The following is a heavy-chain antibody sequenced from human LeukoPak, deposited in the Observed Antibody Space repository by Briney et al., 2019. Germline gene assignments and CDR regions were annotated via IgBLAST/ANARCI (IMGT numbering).Heavy chain of an antibody. CDR3: ARDIDGGYFDY. Sequence: SETLSLTCTVSGGSISSYYWSWIRQPPGKGREWVGYMDYSGGTNYNPSLKSRVTISGDRAKNQFSLKVSSVTAADTAVYYCARDIDGGYFDYWGQGTLVTVSS. V-gene: IGHV4-59*01. D-gene: IGHD4-23*01. CDR2: MDYSGGT. CDR1: GGSISSYY. J-gene: IGHJ4*02.